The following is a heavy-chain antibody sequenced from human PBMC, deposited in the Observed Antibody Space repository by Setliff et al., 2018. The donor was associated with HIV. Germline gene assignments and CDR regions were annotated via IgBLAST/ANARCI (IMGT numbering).Heavy chain of an antibody. Sequence: PGGSLRLSCAASGFTFSSYAMSWVRQAPGKGLEWVSAISGSGGSTYYADSVKGRFTISRDNSKNTLYLQMNSLRAEDTAVYYCTRNIAARGGSYYYYGMDVWGQGTTVTVSS. J-gene: IGHJ6*02. V-gene: IGHV3-23*01. CDR3: TRNIAARGGSYYYYGMDV. D-gene: IGHD6-13*01. CDR1: GFTFSSYA. CDR2: ISGSGGST.